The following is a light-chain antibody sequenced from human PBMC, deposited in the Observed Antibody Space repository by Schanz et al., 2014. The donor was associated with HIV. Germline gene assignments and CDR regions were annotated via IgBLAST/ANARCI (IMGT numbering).Light chain of an antibody. CDR2: DVS. J-gene: IGLJ2*01. CDR1: SSDVGGYNY. V-gene: IGLV2-8*01. CDR3: SSYGGNNNLV. Sequence: QSALTQPASVSGSPGQSITISCTGTSSDVGGYNYVSWYQQHPGKAPKLMIYDVSNRPSGVPDRFSGSKSGNTASLSISGLQAEDEADYYCSSYGGNNNLVFGGGTKLTVL.